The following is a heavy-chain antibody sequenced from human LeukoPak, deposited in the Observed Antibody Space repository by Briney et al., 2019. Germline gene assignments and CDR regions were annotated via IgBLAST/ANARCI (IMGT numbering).Heavy chain of an antibody. CDR1: GGSFSGYY. D-gene: IGHD5-24*01. V-gene: IGHV4-34*01. CDR2: INHSGST. J-gene: IGHJ4*02. Sequence: PSETLSLTCAVYGGSFSGYYWSWIRQPPGKGLEWIGEINHSGSTNYNPSLKSRVTISVDTSKNQFSLKLSSVTAADTAVYYCACSSRDGYNCLDYWGQETLVTVSS. CDR3: ACSSRDGYNCLDY.